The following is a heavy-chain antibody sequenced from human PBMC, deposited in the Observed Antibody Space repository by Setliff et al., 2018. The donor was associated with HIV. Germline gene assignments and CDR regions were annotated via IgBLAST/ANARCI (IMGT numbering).Heavy chain of an antibody. J-gene: IGHJ3*02. CDR1: GYTFTGYY. CDR3: ARTQAGSPDTNTTIVVTIMDAFDI. V-gene: IGHV1-2*02. D-gene: IGHD3-22*01. CDR2: INPNSGGT. Sequence: ASVKVSCKASGYTFTGYYMHWVRQAPGQGFEWMGWINPNSGGTNYAQKFQGRVTMTRDTSISTTYVELSRLRFDDTAVYHCARTQAGSPDTNTTIVVTIMDAFDIWGQGTMVTVSS.